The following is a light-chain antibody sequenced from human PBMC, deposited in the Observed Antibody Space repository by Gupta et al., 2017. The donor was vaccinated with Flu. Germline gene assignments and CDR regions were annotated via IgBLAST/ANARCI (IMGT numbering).Light chain of an antibody. Sequence: QSALTQPASVSGSPGQPITISCTGTSSDVGGYNYVSWYQQHPGKAPKLMIYEVSNRPSGVSKRFSGSKSGNTASLTISGLQAEDEADYYCSSYTSSSLLFGGGTKLTVL. CDR3: SSYTSSSLL. J-gene: IGLJ2*01. CDR1: SSDVGGYNY. V-gene: IGLV2-14*01. CDR2: EVS.